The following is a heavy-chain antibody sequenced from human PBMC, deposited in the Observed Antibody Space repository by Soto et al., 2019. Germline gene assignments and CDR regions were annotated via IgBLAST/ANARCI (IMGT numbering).Heavy chain of an antibody. Sequence: EVQLLESGGGLVQPGGSLRLSCAASGFTFSNYAMNWVGQAPGKGLEWVSLISGSGYSTYYPDSVKGRFTISRDNSKNTLYLQMNSLRAEDTAVYYCAKDRMITFGGVIDQATFDYWGRGTLVTVSS. V-gene: IGHV3-23*01. J-gene: IGHJ4*02. CDR3: AKDRMITFGGVIDQATFDY. CDR1: GFTFSNYA. D-gene: IGHD3-16*02. CDR2: ISGSGYST.